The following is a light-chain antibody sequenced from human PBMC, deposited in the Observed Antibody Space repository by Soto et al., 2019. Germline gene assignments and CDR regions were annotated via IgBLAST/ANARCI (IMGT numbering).Light chain of an antibody. CDR1: SSDVGAYNS. J-gene: IGLJ1*01. V-gene: IGLV2-14*03. Sequence: QSALTQPASVSGSPGQSITISCTGTSSDVGAYNSVSWYQQHPGRAPKLIIYDVTNRPAGVSDRFSGSKSGSTASLTISGLQPEDESDYYCSSYTNSSPYVFGTGTKVTVL. CDR2: DVT. CDR3: SSYTNSSPYV.